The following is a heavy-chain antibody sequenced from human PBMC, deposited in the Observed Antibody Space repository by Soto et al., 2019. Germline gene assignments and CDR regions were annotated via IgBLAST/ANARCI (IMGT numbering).Heavy chain of an antibody. D-gene: IGHD3-3*01. CDR2: ISGSGDST. Sequence: EVQLLESGGGLVQPGGSLRLSCAASGFTFRTFGMSWVRQTPGRGLEWVSGISGSGDSTFYADSVKGRFTISRDNSKNTLYLQMNSLRAEDTAVYYCAKYPIIGVAPNRFDHWGQGTLVTVSS. J-gene: IGHJ4*02. CDR1: GFTFRTFG. CDR3: AKYPIIGVAPNRFDH. V-gene: IGHV3-23*01.